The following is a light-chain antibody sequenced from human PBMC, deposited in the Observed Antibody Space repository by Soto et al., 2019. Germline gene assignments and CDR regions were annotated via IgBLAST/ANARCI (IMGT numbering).Light chain of an antibody. CDR3: QQYNNWPAEIT. J-gene: IGKJ5*01. CDR1: QTLSNR. V-gene: IGKV3D-15*01. Sequence: EIVLTHSPATLSSFPGERVTLSCRASQTLSNRLAWYQHKPGQAPRLLIYGATSRATGIPARFSGSGSGTEFTLTISSLQSEDSAVYYCQQYNNWPAEITFGQRTRLEIK. CDR2: GAT.